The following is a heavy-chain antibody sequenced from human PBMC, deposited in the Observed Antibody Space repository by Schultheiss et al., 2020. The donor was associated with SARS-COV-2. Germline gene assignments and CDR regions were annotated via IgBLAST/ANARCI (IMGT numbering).Heavy chain of an antibody. V-gene: IGHV3-66*01. Sequence: GGSLRLSCAASGFTFSNAWMSWVRQAPGKGLEWVSVIYSGGSTYYADSVKGRFTISRDNSKNTLYLQMNSLRAEDTAVYYCARKYSGYGADWGQGTLVTVSS. J-gene: IGHJ4*02. D-gene: IGHD5-12*01. CDR1: GFTFSNAW. CDR3: ARKYSGYGAD. CDR2: IYSGGST.